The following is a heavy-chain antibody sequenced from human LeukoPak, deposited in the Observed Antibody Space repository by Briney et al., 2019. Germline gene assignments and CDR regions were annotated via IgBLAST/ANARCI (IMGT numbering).Heavy chain of an antibody. D-gene: IGHD3-3*01. CDR3: ARYPRGRYYDFWSGYLFPYYFDY. Sequence: SETLSLTCTVSGGSISSGGYYWSWIRQHPGKGLEWIGYIYYSGSTYYNPSLKSRVTISVDTSKNQFSLKLSSVTAADTAVYYCARYPRGRYYDFWSGYLFPYYFDYWGQGTLVTVSS. V-gene: IGHV4-31*03. J-gene: IGHJ4*02. CDR1: GGSISSGGYY. CDR2: IYYSGST.